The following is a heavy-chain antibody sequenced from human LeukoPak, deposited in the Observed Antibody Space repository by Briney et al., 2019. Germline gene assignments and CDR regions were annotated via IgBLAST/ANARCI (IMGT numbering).Heavy chain of an antibody. Sequence: PSQTLSLTCTVSGGSISSGSYYWSWIRQPAGKGLEWIGRIYTSGSTNYNPSLKSRVTISVDTSKNQFSLKLSSVTAADTAVYYCARGGSPRGEQWLVFYKLDAFDIWGQGTMVTVSS. J-gene: IGHJ3*02. V-gene: IGHV4-61*02. CDR1: GGSISSGSYY. CDR3: ARGGSPRGEQWLVFYKLDAFDI. CDR2: IYTSGST. D-gene: IGHD6-19*01.